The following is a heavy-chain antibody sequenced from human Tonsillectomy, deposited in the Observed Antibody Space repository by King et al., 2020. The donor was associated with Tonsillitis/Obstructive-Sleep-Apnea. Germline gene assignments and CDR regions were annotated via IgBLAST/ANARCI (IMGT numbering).Heavy chain of an antibody. V-gene: IGHV4-59*01. Sequence: HVQLQESGPGLVKPSETLSLTCTVSGGSISSYYWSWIRQPPGNGLECIGYIYYSGGTNYSPSLKSRVTISVDTSKNQVSLKLSSVTAADTAVYYCAREGAVMNAFDIWGQGTMVTVSS. CDR2: IYYSGGT. CDR3: AREGAVMNAFDI. CDR1: GGSISSYY. D-gene: IGHD2-8*01. J-gene: IGHJ3*02.